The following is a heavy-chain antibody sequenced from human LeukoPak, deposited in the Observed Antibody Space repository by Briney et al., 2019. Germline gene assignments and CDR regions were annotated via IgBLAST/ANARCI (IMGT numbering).Heavy chain of an antibody. CDR2: IYTSGST. J-gene: IGHJ6*02. CDR1: GSSISSYY. V-gene: IGHV4-4*07. Sequence: SETLSLTCTVSGSSISSYYWSWIRQPAGKGLEWIGRIYTSGSTNYNPSLKSRVTMSVDTSKNQFSLKLSSVTAADTAVYYCARAEVVAGYYYYGMDVWGQGTTVTVSS. CDR3: ARAEVVAGYYYYGMDV. D-gene: IGHD6-19*01.